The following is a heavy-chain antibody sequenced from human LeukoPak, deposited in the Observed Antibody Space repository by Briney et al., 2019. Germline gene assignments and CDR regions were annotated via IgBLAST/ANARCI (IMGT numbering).Heavy chain of an antibody. CDR3: ARVVSYYDFWSGYYAYYYGMDV. Sequence: SGTLSLTCAVSGGSISSSNWWSWVRQPPGKGLEWIGEIYHSGSTNYNPSLKSRVTISVDKSKNQFSLKLSSVTAADTAVYYCARVVSYYDFWSGYYAYYYGMDVWGQGTTVTVSS. J-gene: IGHJ6*02. D-gene: IGHD3-3*01. CDR2: IYHSGST. V-gene: IGHV4-4*02. CDR1: GGSISSSNW.